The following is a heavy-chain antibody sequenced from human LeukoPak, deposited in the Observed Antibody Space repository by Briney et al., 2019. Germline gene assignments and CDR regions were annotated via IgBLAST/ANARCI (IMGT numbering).Heavy chain of an antibody. CDR2: INHSGST. V-gene: IGHV4-34*01. J-gene: IGHJ6*03. Sequence: KPSETLSLTCAVYGGSFSGYYWSWIRQPPGKGLEWIGEINHSGSTNYNPSLKSRATISVDTSKNQFSLKLSSVTAADTAVYYCARGRGYDSSGYYSYYMDVWGKGTTVTVSS. D-gene: IGHD3-22*01. CDR3: ARGRGYDSSGYYSYYMDV. CDR1: GGSFSGYY.